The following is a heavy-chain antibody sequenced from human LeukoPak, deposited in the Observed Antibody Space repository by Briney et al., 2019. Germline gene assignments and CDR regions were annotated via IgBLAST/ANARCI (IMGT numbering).Heavy chain of an antibody. Sequence: ASVKVSCKASGGTFSSYAISWVRQAPGQGLEWMGWMNPNSGNTGYAQKFQGRVTMTRNTPISTAYMELSSLRSEDTAVYYCARGTTILYYGSGSAPDYWGQGTLVTVSS. CDR1: GGTFSSYA. CDR3: ARGTTILYYGSGSAPDY. J-gene: IGHJ4*02. D-gene: IGHD3-10*01. CDR2: MNPNSGNT. V-gene: IGHV1-8*02.